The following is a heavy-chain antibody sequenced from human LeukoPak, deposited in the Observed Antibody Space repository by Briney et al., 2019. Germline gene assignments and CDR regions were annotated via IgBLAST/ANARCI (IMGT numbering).Heavy chain of an antibody. Sequence: SETLSLTCTVSGGSISSSTYYWAWIRQAPGKGLEWIGSIYYSGGAYYTPSLQSRVTISVDTSKNQFSLKLSSVTAADTAVYYCARQVVVPAATYFYYYYYMDVWGKGTTVTVSS. CDR3: ARQVVVPAATYFYYYYYMDV. CDR2: IYYSGGA. V-gene: IGHV4-39*01. J-gene: IGHJ6*03. D-gene: IGHD2-2*01. CDR1: GGSISSSTYY.